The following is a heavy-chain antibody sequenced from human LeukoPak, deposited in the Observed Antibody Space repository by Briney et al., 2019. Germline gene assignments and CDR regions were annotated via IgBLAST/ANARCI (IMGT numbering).Heavy chain of an antibody. CDR1: GYTFTSYA. Sequence: ASVKVSCKASGYTFTSYAMHWVRQAPGQSLEWMGWINAGNGNTKYSQKFQGRVTITRDTSTSTAYMELRSLRSDDTAVYYCARDLGGITMIIFAFDIWGQGTMVTVSS. CDR3: ARDLGGITMIIFAFDI. CDR2: INAGNGNT. V-gene: IGHV1-3*01. J-gene: IGHJ3*02. D-gene: IGHD3-22*01.